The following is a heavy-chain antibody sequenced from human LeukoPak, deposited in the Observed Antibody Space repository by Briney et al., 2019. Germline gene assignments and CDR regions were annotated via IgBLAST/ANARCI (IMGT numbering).Heavy chain of an antibody. J-gene: IGHJ3*02. CDR3: ERDRAAYDAFDI. Sequence: ASVKVSCKASGYTFTSYYMHWVRQAPGQGLEWMGIINPSGGSTSYAQKFQGRVTMTRDTSTSTVYMELSSLRSEDTAVYYCERDRAAYDAFDIWGQGTMVSDSS. CDR1: GYTFTSYY. V-gene: IGHV1-46*01. D-gene: IGHD2-15*01. CDR2: INPSGGST.